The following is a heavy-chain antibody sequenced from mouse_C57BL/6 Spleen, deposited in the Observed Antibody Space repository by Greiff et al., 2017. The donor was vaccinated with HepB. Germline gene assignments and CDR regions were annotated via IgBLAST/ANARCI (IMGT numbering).Heavy chain of an antibody. CDR1: GYAFSSYW. D-gene: IGHD2-5*01. V-gene: IGHV1-80*01. CDR2: IYPGDGDT. J-gene: IGHJ2*01. Sequence: VQLQQSGAELVKPGASVKISCKASGYAFSSYWMNWVKQRPGKGLEWIGQIYPGDGDTNYNGKFKGKATLTADKSSSTADMQLSSLTSEDSAVYFCARKGDYYSNCLDYWGQGTTLTVSS. CDR3: ARKGDYYSNCLDY.